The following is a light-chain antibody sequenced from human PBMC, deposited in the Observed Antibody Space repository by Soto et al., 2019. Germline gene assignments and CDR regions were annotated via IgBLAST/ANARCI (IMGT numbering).Light chain of an antibody. CDR2: AAS. V-gene: IGKV1-8*01. Sequence: ASRMTQSPSAVSASRGDRVTSTSRASQGISSYLAWYQQKPGKAPKLLIYAASTLQSGVPSRFSGSGSGTDFTLTISCLQSEDFATYYCQQYYSYPITFGQGTRLEIK. CDR1: QGISSY. CDR3: QQYYSYPIT. J-gene: IGKJ5*01.